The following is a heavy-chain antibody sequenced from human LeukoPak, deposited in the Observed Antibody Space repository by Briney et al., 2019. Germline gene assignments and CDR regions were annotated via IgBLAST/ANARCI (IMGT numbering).Heavy chain of an antibody. CDR2: ISGSGGST. V-gene: IGHV3-23*01. D-gene: IGHD6-13*01. J-gene: IGHJ5*02. CDR1: GFTFSSYA. CDR3: ASQLFERWFDP. Sequence: GGSLRLSCAASGFTFSSYAMSWVRQAPGKGLEWVSAISGSGGSTYYADSVEGRFTISRDNSKNTLYLQMNSLRAEDTAVYYCASQLFERWFDPWGQGTLVTVSS.